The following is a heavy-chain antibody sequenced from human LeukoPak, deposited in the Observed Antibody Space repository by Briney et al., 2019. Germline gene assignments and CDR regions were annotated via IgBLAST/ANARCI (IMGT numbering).Heavy chain of an antibody. V-gene: IGHV1-18*01. J-gene: IGHJ5*02. CDR3: ARDRYCSSTSCYSGWFDL. CDR2: ISAYNGNT. Sequence: GASVKVSCKASGYTFTSYGISWVRQAPGQGLEWMGWISAYNGNTNYAQKLQGRVTMTTDTSTSTAYMELRSLRSDDTAVYYCARDRYCSSTSCYSGWFDLWGQGTLVTVSS. CDR1: GYTFTSYG. D-gene: IGHD2-2*02.